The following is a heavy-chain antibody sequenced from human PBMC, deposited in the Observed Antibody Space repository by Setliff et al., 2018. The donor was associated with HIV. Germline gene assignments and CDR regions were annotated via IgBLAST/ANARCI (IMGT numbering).Heavy chain of an antibody. V-gene: IGHV1-69*13. CDR2: IIPMFGTT. CDR3: ARGRWLQSFDY. CDR1: GGSFSSFA. J-gene: IGHJ4*02. D-gene: IGHD5-12*01. Sequence: ASVKVSCKVSGGSFSSFAISWVRQAPGHGLEWMGGIIPMFGTTNYAQKLQGRVTLSADESTSTAYMQLSSLTSEDTAVYYCARGRWLQSFDYWGQGTLVTVSS.